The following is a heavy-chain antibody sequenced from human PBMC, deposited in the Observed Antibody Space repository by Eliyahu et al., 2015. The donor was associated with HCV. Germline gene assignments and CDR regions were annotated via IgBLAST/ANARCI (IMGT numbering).Heavy chain of an antibody. D-gene: IGHD6-6*01. J-gene: IGHJ4*02. CDR3: ANSPPFGQLAHFDY. CDR2: ISSDSSYI. Sequence: EVQLVESGGDLVKPGGSLXLSCAVXGFTFSSYSMNWVRQAPGKGLGWVSSISSDSSYIYYADSVKGRFTISRDNAKNSLYLQMNSLRAEDTAVYYCANSPPFGQLAHFDYWGQGTLVTVSS. CDR1: GFTFSSYS. V-gene: IGHV3-21*01.